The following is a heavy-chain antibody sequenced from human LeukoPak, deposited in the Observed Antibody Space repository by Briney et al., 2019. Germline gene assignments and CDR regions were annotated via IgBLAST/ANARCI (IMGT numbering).Heavy chain of an antibody. CDR2: ISWNSVNI. CDR1: GFTLDDYA. V-gene: IGHV3-9*03. Sequence: GRSLRLSCAASGFTLDDYAMHWVRQAPGKGLEWVSGISWNSVNIGYADSVRGRFTISRDNAKNSLYLQMNSLRAEDMALYYCAKGTMIVVAVGDYFDYWGQGTLVTVSS. D-gene: IGHD3-22*01. CDR3: AKGTMIVVAVGDYFDY. J-gene: IGHJ4*02.